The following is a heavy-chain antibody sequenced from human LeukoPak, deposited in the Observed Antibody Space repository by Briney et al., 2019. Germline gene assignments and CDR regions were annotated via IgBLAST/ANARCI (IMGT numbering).Heavy chain of an antibody. CDR3: AKDLSGPAASTRYFAY. D-gene: IGHD6-13*01. Sequence: PGGSLRLSCAASGFTFSNYAMSWFRQAPGKGLEWVSTIIGSGGSTYYADSVKGRFTISRDNSKNTLYLQMNSLRAEDTAVYYCAKDLSGPAASTRYFAYWGQGTLVTVSS. CDR2: IIGSGGST. V-gene: IGHV3-23*01. J-gene: IGHJ4*02. CDR1: GFTFSNYA.